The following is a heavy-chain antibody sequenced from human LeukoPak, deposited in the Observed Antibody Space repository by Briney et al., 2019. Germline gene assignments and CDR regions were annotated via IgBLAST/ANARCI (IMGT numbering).Heavy chain of an antibody. J-gene: IGHJ5*02. D-gene: IGHD1-14*01. V-gene: IGHV1-2*06. Sequence: ASVKVSCKASGYTFTGYYMHWVRQAPGQGLEWMGRINPNSGGTNYALKFQGRVTMTRDTSISTAYMELSRLRSDDTAVYYCARERHSGTPNWFDPWGQGTLATVSS. CDR2: INPNSGGT. CDR1: GYTFTGYY. CDR3: ARERHSGTPNWFDP.